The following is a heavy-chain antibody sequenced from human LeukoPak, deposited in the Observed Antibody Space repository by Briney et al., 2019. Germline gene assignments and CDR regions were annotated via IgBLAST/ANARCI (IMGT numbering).Heavy chain of an antibody. CDR2: IYYSGST. Sequence: SETLSLTCTVPGGSISSYYWSWIRQPPGKGLEWIGYIYYSGSTNYNPSLKSRVTISVDTSKNQFSLKLSSVTAADTAVYYCARDIHYYGSGSYLDYWGQGTLVTVSS. CDR1: GGSISSYY. J-gene: IGHJ4*02. D-gene: IGHD3-10*01. V-gene: IGHV4-59*12. CDR3: ARDIHYYGSGSYLDY.